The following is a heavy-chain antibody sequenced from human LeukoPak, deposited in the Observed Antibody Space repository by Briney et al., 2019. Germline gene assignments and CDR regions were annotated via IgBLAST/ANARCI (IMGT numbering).Heavy chain of an antibody. CDR1: GFTFDDYA. CDR3: AKDNGYSSSSFDY. J-gene: IGHJ4*02. Sequence: GGSLRLSCAASGFTFDDYAMHWVRQAPGKGLEWVSGISWNSGNIGYADSVKGRFTISRDNAKNSLYLQMNSLRTEGTALYYCAKDNGYSSSSFDYWGQGTLVTVSS. CDR2: ISWNSGNI. V-gene: IGHV3-9*01. D-gene: IGHD6-6*01.